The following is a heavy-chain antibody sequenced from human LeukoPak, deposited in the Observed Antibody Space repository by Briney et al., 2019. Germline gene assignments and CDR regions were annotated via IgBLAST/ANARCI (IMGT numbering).Heavy chain of an antibody. Sequence: SSETLSLTCGVSDYSITSDNYWGWIRQPPGKGLEWIGSIYHSGSTYYNPSLKSRVTISVDTSKNHFSLKLTSMTAADTALYYCARENTSGTNWFDPWGQGTLVTVSS. CDR2: IYHSGST. CDR1: DYSITSDNY. J-gene: IGHJ5*02. V-gene: IGHV4-38-2*02. CDR3: ARENTSGTNWFDP. D-gene: IGHD3-10*01.